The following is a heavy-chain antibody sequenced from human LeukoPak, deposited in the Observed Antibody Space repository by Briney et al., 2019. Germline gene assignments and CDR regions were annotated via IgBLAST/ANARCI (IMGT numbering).Heavy chain of an antibody. D-gene: IGHD6-13*01. CDR3: AKGRGTSWYFYFDK. V-gene: IGHV3-30*18. J-gene: IGHJ4*02. Sequence: PGGSLRLSCAAFGFTFSDSAMHWVRQAPGKGLEWVAVISYDGSKENYADSVKGRFTISRDNSKNTLSLEMNSLRPEDTAVYYCAKGRGTSWYFYFDKWGQGTLVTVSS. CDR1: GFTFSDSA. CDR2: ISYDGSKE.